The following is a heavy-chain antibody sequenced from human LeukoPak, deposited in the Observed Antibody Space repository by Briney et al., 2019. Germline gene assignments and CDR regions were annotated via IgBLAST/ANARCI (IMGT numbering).Heavy chain of an antibody. CDR3: ARSAAYYNFWTVYYDALYYMDV. D-gene: IGHD3-3*01. V-gene: IGHV4-38-2*02. Sequence: KASETLSLTCTVSGYSISSGYYWGWIRQPPGKGLEWIGSIYHSGSTYYNPSLKSRVTISVDTSKNQFSLKLSSVTAADTAVYYCARSAAYYNFWTVYYDALYYMDVWGKGTTVTVSS. CDR2: IYHSGST. J-gene: IGHJ6*03. CDR1: GYSISSGYY.